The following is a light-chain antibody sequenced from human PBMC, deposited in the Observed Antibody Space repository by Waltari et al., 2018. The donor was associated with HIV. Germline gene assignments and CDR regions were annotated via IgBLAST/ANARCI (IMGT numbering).Light chain of an antibody. Sequence: DIQVTQSPSTLSASVGDRITITCRTTQSIYNWLAWYQQKPGKAPKLLIYKASRLESGVPSRFSGGGSGTEFTLTISSLQPEDLATYYCQQYKSDYMYAFGLGTKLEIK. CDR1: QSIYNW. CDR2: KAS. V-gene: IGKV1-5*03. J-gene: IGKJ2*01. CDR3: QQYKSDYMYA.